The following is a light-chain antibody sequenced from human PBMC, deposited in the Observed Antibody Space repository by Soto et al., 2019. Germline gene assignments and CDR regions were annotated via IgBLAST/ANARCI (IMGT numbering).Light chain of an antibody. V-gene: IGKV3-15*01. CDR1: QSVSSN. Sequence: EIVMTQSPAILSVSPGERATLSCRASQSVSSNLAWYQQKPGQAPRLLFYGASTRATGIPARFSGSGSGTEFTLTISGLQSEDFAVYYCQQYNSWPPYTFGQGTKLEIK. CDR2: GAS. CDR3: QQYNSWPPYT. J-gene: IGKJ2*01.